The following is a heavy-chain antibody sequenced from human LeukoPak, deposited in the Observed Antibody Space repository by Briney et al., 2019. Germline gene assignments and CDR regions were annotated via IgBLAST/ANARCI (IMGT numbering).Heavy chain of an antibody. J-gene: IGHJ4*02. Sequence: PSESLSLTCTVSGGSISSSSYFWGWIRQPPGKGLEWIGAISDSGSTYYNPSLKSRVTISVDTSKNQVSLKLSSVTAADTAVYYCASTTVTTDYWGQGTLVTVSS. CDR2: ISDSGST. D-gene: IGHD4-17*01. V-gene: IGHV4-39*01. CDR1: GGSISSSSYF. CDR3: ASTTVTTDY.